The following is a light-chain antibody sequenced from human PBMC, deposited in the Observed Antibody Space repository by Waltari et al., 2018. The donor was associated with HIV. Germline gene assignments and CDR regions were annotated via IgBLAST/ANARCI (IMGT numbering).Light chain of an antibody. CDR1: SSDIGAYDS. V-gene: IGLV2-8*01. Sequence: QSALTQPPSASGSLGQSVTISCTGSSSDIGAYDSVSWSQQHPRSAPKLLLYEVTRRPSTVSDRFSGSRSGSTAFLTVAGLQPDDEATYFCSSYGDSLRVLFGGGTNVTVL. J-gene: IGLJ3*02. CDR2: EVT. CDR3: SSYGDSLRVL.